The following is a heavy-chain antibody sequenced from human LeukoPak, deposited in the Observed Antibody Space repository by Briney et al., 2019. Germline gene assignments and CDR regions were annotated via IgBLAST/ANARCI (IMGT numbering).Heavy chain of an antibody. CDR1: GGSISSGGYY. Sequence: SETLSLTCTVSGGSISSGGYYWSWIRQHPGKGLEWIGYIYYSGSTYYNPSLKSRVTISVDTSKNRFSLKLSSVTAADTAVYYCARDGEISTFDYWGQGTLVTVSS. CDR3: ARDGEISTFDY. V-gene: IGHV4-31*03. D-gene: IGHD5-24*01. J-gene: IGHJ4*02. CDR2: IYYSGST.